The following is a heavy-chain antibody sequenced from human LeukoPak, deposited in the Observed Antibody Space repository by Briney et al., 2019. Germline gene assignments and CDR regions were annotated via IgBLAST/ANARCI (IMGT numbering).Heavy chain of an antibody. D-gene: IGHD5-12*01. V-gene: IGHV4-59*01. CDR3: ARVYGSGYDFRGAFDI. J-gene: IGHJ3*02. CDR2: IYYTGST. Sequence: KPSETLSLTCTVSGYSISTYYWTWIRQPPGKGLEWIGYIYYTGSTNYNPSLKSRVTISVDTSKNQFSLKLSSVTAADTAVYYCARVYGSGYDFRGAFDIWGQGTMVTVSS. CDR1: GYSISTYY.